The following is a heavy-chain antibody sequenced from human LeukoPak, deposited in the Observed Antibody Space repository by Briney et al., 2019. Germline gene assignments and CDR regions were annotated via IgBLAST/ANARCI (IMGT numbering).Heavy chain of an antibody. V-gene: IGHV4-34*01. CDR2: INHSGST. CDR3: ACVVVVDTGGGAFDI. Sequence: SETLSLTCAVYGGSFSGYYWSWIRQPPGKGLEWIGEINHSGSTNYNPSLKSRVTISVDTSKNQFSLKLSSVTAADTAVYYCACVVVVDTGGGAFDIWGQGTMVTVSS. J-gene: IGHJ3*02. D-gene: IGHD2-15*01. CDR1: GGSFSGYY.